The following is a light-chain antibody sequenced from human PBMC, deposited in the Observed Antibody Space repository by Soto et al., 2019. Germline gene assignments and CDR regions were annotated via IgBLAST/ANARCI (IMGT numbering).Light chain of an antibody. V-gene: IGKV1-39*01. J-gene: IGKJ4*01. CDR2: GAS. Sequence: DIQMTQSPPSLSASVGDRVTISCRASQNIDIFLNWYHQKPGRAPNLLIYGASTLQDGVPSRFSGSGSGTDFSLTITSLQPEDFATYYCLQHRHYPLTFGGGTKVEIK. CDR3: LQHRHYPLT. CDR1: QNIDIF.